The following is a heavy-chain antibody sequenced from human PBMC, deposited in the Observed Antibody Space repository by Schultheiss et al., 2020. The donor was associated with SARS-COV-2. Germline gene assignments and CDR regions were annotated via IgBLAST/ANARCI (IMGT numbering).Heavy chain of an antibody. CDR3: ARDLSVVVTAFWFDP. Sequence: GGSLRLSCAASGFTFSSYGMHWVRQAPGKGLEWVAIIAYDGSNKYYADSVKGRFTISRDNSKNTLYLQMNSLRDEDTAVYYCARDLSVVVTAFWFDPWGQGTLVTVSS. CDR2: IAYDGSNK. CDR1: GFTFSSYG. V-gene: IGHV3-33*05. D-gene: IGHD2-21*02. J-gene: IGHJ5*02.